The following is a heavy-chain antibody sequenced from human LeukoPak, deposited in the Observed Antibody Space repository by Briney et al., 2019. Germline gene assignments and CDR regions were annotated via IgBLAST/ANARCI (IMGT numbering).Heavy chain of an antibody. D-gene: IGHD6-19*01. CDR2: ISSSGSTI. Sequence: QTGGSLRLSCAASGFTFSSYAMSWVRQAPGKGLEWVSYISSSGSTIYYADSVKGRFTISRDNAKNSLYLQMNSLRAEDTAVYYCAREQWLGFDYWGQGTLVTVSS. V-gene: IGHV3-48*04. CDR1: GFTFSSYA. J-gene: IGHJ4*02. CDR3: AREQWLGFDY.